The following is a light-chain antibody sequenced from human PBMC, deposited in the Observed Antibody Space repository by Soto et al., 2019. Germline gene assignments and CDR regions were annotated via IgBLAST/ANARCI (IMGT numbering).Light chain of an antibody. V-gene: IGKV1-39*01. Sequence: DIQMTQSPSPLSASVGDRVTITCRASQNIDNFLNWYQQRPGKAPKLLIYDASNLYSGVPSRFSGSGSGTDFTLTIISLQSEDFATYYCQQSHRTPRTFGPGTKVDIK. CDR1: QNIDNF. J-gene: IGKJ1*01. CDR2: DAS. CDR3: QQSHRTPRT.